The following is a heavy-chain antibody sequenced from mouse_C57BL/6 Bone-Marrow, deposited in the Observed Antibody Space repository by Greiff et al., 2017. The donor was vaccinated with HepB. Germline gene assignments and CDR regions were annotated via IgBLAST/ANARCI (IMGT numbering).Heavy chain of an antibody. CDR1: GYTFTSYW. CDR3: ARSSHYYGSSHDY. V-gene: IGHV1-64*01. CDR2: IHPNSGST. J-gene: IGHJ2*01. D-gene: IGHD1-1*01. Sequence: QVQLKQPGAELVKPGASVKLSCKASGYTFTSYWMHWVKQRPGQGLEWIGMIHPNSGSTNYNEKFKSKATLTVDKSSSTAYMQLSSLTSEDSAVYYCARSSHYYGSSHDYWGQGTTLTVSS.